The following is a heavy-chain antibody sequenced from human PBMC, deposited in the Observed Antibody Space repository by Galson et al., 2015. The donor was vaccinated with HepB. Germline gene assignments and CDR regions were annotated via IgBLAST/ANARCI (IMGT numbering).Heavy chain of an antibody. CDR2: ISAYNGNT. V-gene: IGHV1-18*01. CDR3: ARDDYSNYVIRFDP. D-gene: IGHD4-11*01. J-gene: IGHJ5*02. Sequence: SCKASGYTFTSYGISWVRQAPGQGLEWMGWISAYNGNTNYAQKLQGRVTMTTDTSTSTAYMELRSLRSDDTAVYYCARDDYSNYVIRFDPWGQGTLVTVSS. CDR1: GYTFTSYG.